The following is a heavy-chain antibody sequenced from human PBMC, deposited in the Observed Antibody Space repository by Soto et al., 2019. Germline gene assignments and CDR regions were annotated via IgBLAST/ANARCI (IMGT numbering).Heavy chain of an antibody. CDR1: GYTFTSYG. D-gene: IGHD6-13*01. Sequence: ASVKVSCKASGYTFTSYGISWVRQAPGQGLEWMGWISAYNGNTHYAQKLQGRVTMTTDTSTSTAYMELRGLRSDDTAVYYCARVAAAGTWWSDPWGQGTLVTVSS. J-gene: IGHJ5*02. CDR2: ISAYNGNT. V-gene: IGHV1-18*01. CDR3: ARVAAAGTWWSDP.